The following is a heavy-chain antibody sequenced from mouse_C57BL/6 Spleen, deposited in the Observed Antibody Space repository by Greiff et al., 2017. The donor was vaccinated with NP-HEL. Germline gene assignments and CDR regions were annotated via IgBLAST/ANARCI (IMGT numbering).Heavy chain of an antibody. CDR1: GYTFTSYW. CDR2: IDPSDSET. CDR3: ARQQRGSSLDY. D-gene: IGHD1-1*01. V-gene: IGHV1-52*01. J-gene: IGHJ2*01. Sequence: QVQLKQSGAELVRPGSSVKLSCKASGYTFTSYWMHWVKQRPIQGLEWIGNIDPSDSETHYNQKFKDKATLTVDKSSSTAYMQLSSLTSEDSAVYYCARQQRGSSLDYWGQGTTLTVSS.